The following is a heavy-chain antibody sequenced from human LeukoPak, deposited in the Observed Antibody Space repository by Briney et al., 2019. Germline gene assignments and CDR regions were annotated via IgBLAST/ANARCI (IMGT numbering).Heavy chain of an antibody. Sequence: PGGSLRLSCAASGFPFSIYWMTWVRQAPGKGLEWVAVISYDGSNKYYADSVKGRFTISRDISKNTLYLQMSSLRGEDTAVYYCARDREGGYDYWGQGPLVTVSS. J-gene: IGHJ4*02. D-gene: IGHD5-12*01. CDR2: ISYDGSNK. CDR1: GFPFSIYW. V-gene: IGHV3-30*14. CDR3: ARDREGGYDY.